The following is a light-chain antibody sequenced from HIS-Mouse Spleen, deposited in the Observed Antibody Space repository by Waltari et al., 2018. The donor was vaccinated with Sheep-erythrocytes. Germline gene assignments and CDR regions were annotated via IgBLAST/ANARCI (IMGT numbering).Light chain of an antibody. CDR3: CSYAGSYNHV. CDR2: DVS. Sequence: QSALTQPRSVSGSPGQSVTISCTGTSSDVDGYHYFSWYQQPPGKAPNPLIYDVSKRPSGVPDRFSGSKSGNTASLTISGLQAEDEADYYCCSYAGSYNHVFATGTKVTVL. J-gene: IGLJ1*01. CDR1: SSDVDGYHY. V-gene: IGLV2-11*01.